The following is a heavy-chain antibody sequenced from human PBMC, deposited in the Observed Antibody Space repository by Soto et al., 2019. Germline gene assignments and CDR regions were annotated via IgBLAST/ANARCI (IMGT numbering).Heavy chain of an antibody. Sequence: EVQLVESGGGIVQPGGSMRLSCVVSGFTLTNYWIHWVRQAPGKGLVWVSRINGDGTTTNYADSLKGRFTISRDNARSTVFLQRNILGADDTAVYYCARGQSGSYSFDYWGQGTLVTVSS. CDR2: INGDGTTT. CDR3: ARGQSGSYSFDY. J-gene: IGHJ4*02. CDR1: GFTLTNYW. V-gene: IGHV3-74*01. D-gene: IGHD3-10*01.